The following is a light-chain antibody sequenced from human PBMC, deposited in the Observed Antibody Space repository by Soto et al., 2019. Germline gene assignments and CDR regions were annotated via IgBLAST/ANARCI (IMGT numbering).Light chain of an antibody. V-gene: IGKV1-5*03. CDR1: QSISSW. CDR2: KAS. J-gene: IGKJ4*01. CDR3: QQANSLPLLT. Sequence: DIQMTQSPSTLSASVGDRVTITCRASQSISSWLAWYQQKPGKAPKLLIYKASSLESGVPSRFSGSGSGTEFTLTISSLQPEDSATYYCQQANSLPLLTFGGGTKVDIK.